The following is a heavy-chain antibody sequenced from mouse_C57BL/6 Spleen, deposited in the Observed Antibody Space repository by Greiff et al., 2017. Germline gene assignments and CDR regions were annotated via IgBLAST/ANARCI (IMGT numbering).Heavy chain of an antibody. CDR3: AIIYYDDDGSYYFDY. CDR2: ISYDGSN. J-gene: IGHJ2*01. Sequence: EVKVEESGPGLVKPSQSLSLTCSVTGYSITSGYYWNWIRQFPGNKLEWMGYISYDGSNHYNPSLKNRITLTLDTSKNQFFLKLNSVTTEDTATYYCAIIYYDDDGSYYFDYWGQGTTLTVSS. V-gene: IGHV3-6*01. CDR1: GYSITSGYY. D-gene: IGHD2-4*01.